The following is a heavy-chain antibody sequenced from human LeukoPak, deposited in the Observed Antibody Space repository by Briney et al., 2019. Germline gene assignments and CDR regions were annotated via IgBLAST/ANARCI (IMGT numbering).Heavy chain of an antibody. CDR2: IYYSGST. Sequence: SETLSLTCTVSGGSISSYYWSWIRQPPGKGLEWIGYIYYSGSTNYNPSLKSRVTISVDTSKNQFSLKLSSVTAADTAVYYCARVSYGSGSYYAKGIDYWGQGTLVTVSS. V-gene: IGHV4-59*01. CDR1: GGSISSYY. CDR3: ARVSYGSGSYYAKGIDY. J-gene: IGHJ4*02. D-gene: IGHD3-10*01.